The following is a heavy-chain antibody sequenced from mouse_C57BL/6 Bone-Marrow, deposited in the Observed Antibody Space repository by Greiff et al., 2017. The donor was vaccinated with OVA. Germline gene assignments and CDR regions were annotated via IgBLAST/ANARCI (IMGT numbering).Heavy chain of an antibody. CDR3: ARGEGYGPMDY. V-gene: IGHV3-1*01. CDR2: ISYSGST. CDR1: GYSITSGYD. Sequence: EVQVVESGPGMVKPSQSLSLTCTVTGYSITSGYDWHWIRHFPGNKLEWMGYISYSGSTNYNPSLKSRISITHDTSKNHFFLKLNSVTTEDTATYYCARGEGYGPMDYWGQGTSVTVSS. J-gene: IGHJ4*01. D-gene: IGHD1-1*02.